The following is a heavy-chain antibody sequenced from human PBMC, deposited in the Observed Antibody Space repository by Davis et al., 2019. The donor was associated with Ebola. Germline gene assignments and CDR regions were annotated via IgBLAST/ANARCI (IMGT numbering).Heavy chain of an antibody. CDR3: TRHSRGYCSGGSCYSGYGY. V-gene: IGHV3-73*01. J-gene: IGHJ4*02. Sequence: GGSLRLSCAASGFTFSGSAMHWVRQASGKGLAWVGRIRSKAHSYATAYAASVKGRFTISRDDSKNTAYLQMNSLKTEDTAVYYCTRHSRGYCSGGSCYSGYGYWGQGTLVTVSS. CDR1: GFTFSGSA. CDR2: IRSKAHSYAT. D-gene: IGHD2-15*01.